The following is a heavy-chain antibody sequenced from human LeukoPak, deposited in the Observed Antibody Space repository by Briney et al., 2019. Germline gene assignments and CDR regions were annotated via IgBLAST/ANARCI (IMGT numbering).Heavy chain of an antibody. CDR3: AGAPGKGSGWFRRGHFDY. Sequence: GGSLRLSCVASGFTFSDHYMDWVRQAPGKGLEWVGHSRNKDNSYTTEYAASVKGRFTISRDDSKNSLYLQMNSLRAEDTAVYYCAGAPGKGSGWFRRGHFDYWGQGTLVTVSS. J-gene: IGHJ4*02. V-gene: IGHV3-72*01. CDR1: GFTFSDHY. D-gene: IGHD6-19*01. CDR2: SRNKDNSYTT.